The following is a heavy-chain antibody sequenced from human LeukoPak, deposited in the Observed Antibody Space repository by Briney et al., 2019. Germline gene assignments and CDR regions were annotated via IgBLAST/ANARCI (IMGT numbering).Heavy chain of an antibody. V-gene: IGHV1-18*01. Sequence: ASVKVSCKASGYTFTHSGISWVRQAPGQGLEWMGWISAYNGNTNYAQKLQGRVTMTTDTSTSTAYMELRSLRSDDTAVYYCAREGLSSTYSSSSDYYYYYYYMDVWGKGTTVTVSS. CDR1: GYTFTHSG. D-gene: IGHD6-6*01. CDR2: ISAYNGNT. CDR3: AREGLSSTYSSSSDYYYYYYYMDV. J-gene: IGHJ6*03.